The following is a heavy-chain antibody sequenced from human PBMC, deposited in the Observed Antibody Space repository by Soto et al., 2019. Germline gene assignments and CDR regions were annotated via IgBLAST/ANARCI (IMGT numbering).Heavy chain of an antibody. Sequence: ASVKVSCKASGYTFTGYYMHWVRQAPGQGLEWMGWINPNSGGTNYAQKFQGWVTMTRDTSISTAYMELSRLRSDDTAVYYCARGPQLERQDYYYYGMDVWGQGTTVTVSS. D-gene: IGHD1-1*01. CDR2: INPNSGGT. CDR3: ARGPQLERQDYYYYGMDV. CDR1: GYTFTGYY. V-gene: IGHV1-2*04. J-gene: IGHJ6*02.